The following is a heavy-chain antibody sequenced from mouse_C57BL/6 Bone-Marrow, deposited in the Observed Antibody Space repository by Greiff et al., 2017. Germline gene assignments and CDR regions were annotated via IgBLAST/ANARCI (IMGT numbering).Heavy chain of an antibody. J-gene: IGHJ4*01. V-gene: IGHV1-50*01. Sequence: QVQLQQSGAELVKPGASVKLSCKASGYTFTSYWMQWVNQRPGQGLEWIGEIDRSDSYTNYNQKFKGKATLTVDTSSSTAYMQLSSLTSEYSAVYYCARRNLLLRLYAMDYWGQGTSVTVSS. CDR1: GYTFTSYW. CDR2: IDRSDSYT. D-gene: IGHD1-1*01. CDR3: ARRNLLLRLYAMDY.